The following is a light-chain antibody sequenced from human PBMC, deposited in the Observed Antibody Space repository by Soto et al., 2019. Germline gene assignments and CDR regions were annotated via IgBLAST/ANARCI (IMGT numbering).Light chain of an antibody. Sequence: ILMTQYPSSLSSSPGARVTITCRASQGISSYLAWYQQKPGKAPKLLIYAASTLQSGVPSRFSGSGSGTDFTLTISCLQSEDFATYYCQQYYSYPITFAQGTRLEI. J-gene: IGKJ5*01. CDR3: QQYYSYPIT. V-gene: IGKV1-8*01. CDR2: AAS. CDR1: QGISSY.